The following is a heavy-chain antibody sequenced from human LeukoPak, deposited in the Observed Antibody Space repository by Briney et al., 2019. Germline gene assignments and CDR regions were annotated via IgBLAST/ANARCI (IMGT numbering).Heavy chain of an antibody. CDR1: GYTFTNYD. Sequence: GASVKFSCKASGYTFTNYDINWVRQATGQGLEWMGWMNPNSGGTGYAEKFQGRVTMTRDTSTNTAYMELTSLTSDDTAIFYCARTGMGGNVWIDSWGQGTLVTVSS. V-gene: IGHV1-8*01. J-gene: IGHJ5*01. D-gene: IGHD1-26*01. CDR3: ARTGMGGNVWIDS. CDR2: MNPNSGGT.